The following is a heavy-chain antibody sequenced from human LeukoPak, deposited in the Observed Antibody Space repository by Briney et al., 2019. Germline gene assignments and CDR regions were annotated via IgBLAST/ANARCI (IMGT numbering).Heavy chain of an antibody. CDR1: GGTFSSYA. V-gene: IGHV1-69*13. CDR3: ARDRRVATIKLQDYYYYYTDV. CDR2: IIPIFGTA. Sequence: SVKVSCKASGGTFSSYAISWVRQAPGQGLEWMGGIIPIFGTANYAQKFQGRVTITADESTSTAYMELSSLRSEDTAVYYCARDRRVATIKLQDYYYYYTDVWGKGTTVTVSS. D-gene: IGHD5-12*01. J-gene: IGHJ6*03.